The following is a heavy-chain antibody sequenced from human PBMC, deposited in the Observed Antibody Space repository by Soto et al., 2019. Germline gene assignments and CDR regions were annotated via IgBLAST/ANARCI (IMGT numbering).Heavy chain of an antibody. V-gene: IGHV4-30-4*01. J-gene: IGHJ5*02. D-gene: IGHD3-3*01. CDR3: VREGLTMYGVLTPSFDP. CDR2: IYHTGTT. Sequence: QVQLQESGTGLVKPSQTLSLTCTVSGASITSGDYSWNWIRQPPGKGLEWIGYIYHTGTTYYNPSLQSRVTISVDTSMNQFSLKLRSVTAADTAVYYCVREGLTMYGVLTPSFDPWGQVTLVTVSS. CDR1: GASITSGDYS.